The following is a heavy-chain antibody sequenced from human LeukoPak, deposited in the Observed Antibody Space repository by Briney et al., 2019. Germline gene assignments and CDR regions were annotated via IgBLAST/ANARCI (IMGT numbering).Heavy chain of an antibody. D-gene: IGHD4-17*01. Sequence: GGSLRLSCAASGFTFDDYAMHWVRQAPGKGLEWVSGISWNSGSIGYADSVKGRFTISRDNAKNSLYLRMNSLRAEDTALYYCAKDSYGDYWAFDIWGQGTMVTVSS. CDR3: AKDSYGDYWAFDI. CDR1: GFTFDDYA. CDR2: ISWNSGSI. V-gene: IGHV3-9*01. J-gene: IGHJ3*02.